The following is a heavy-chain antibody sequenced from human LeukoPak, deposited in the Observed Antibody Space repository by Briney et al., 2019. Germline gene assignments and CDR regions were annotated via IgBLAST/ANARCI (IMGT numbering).Heavy chain of an antibody. Sequence: SETLSLTCAVYGGSFSGYYWSWIRQPPGKGLEWIGEINHSGSTNYNPSLKSRVTISLDTSKNQFSLKLSSVTAADTAIYYCARPFLRFSSGWNFDYWGQGILVTVAS. CDR2: INHSGST. CDR1: GGSFSGYY. CDR3: ARPFLRFSSGWNFDY. J-gene: IGHJ4*02. V-gene: IGHV4-34*01. D-gene: IGHD6-19*01.